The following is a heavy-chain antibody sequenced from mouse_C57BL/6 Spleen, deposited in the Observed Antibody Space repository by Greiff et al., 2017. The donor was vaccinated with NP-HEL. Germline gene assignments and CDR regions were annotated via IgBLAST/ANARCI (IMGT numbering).Heavy chain of an antibody. Sequence: EVKLEESGGGLVKPGGSLKLSCAASGFTFSSYAMSWVRQTPEKRLEWVATISDGGSYTYYPDNVKGRFTISRDNAKNNLYLQMSHLKSEDTAMYYCARAYYYGSSYVDYWGQGTTLTVSS. V-gene: IGHV5-4*03. CDR2: ISDGGSYT. J-gene: IGHJ2*01. CDR1: GFTFSSYA. CDR3: ARAYYYGSSYVDY. D-gene: IGHD1-1*01.